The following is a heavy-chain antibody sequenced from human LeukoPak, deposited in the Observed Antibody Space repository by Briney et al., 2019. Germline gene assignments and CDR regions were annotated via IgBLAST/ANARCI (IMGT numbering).Heavy chain of an antibody. CDR3: ARDVGYSGYSGDY. CDR1: GGTFSSYA. D-gene: IGHD5-12*01. CDR2: IIPIFGTA. Sequence: SVKVSCKASGGTFSSYAISWVRQAPGQGLEWMGGIIPIFGTANYAQKFQGRVTITADKSTSTAYMELSSLRSEDTAVYYCARDVGYSGYSGDYWGQGTLVTVSS. V-gene: IGHV1-69*06. J-gene: IGHJ4*02.